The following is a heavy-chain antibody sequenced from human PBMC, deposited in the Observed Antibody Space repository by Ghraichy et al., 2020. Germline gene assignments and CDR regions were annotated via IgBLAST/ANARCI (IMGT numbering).Heavy chain of an antibody. J-gene: IGHJ4*02. CDR3: ARDRDSSSSPAREDRLDY. CDR1: GGTFSSYA. V-gene: IGHV1-69*13. D-gene: IGHD6-6*01. CDR2: IIPIFGTA. Sequence: SVKVSCKASGGTFSSYAISWVRQAPGQGLEWMGGIIPIFGTANYAQKFQGRVTITADESTSTAYMELSSLRSEDTAVYYCARDRDSSSSPAREDRLDYWGQGTLVTVSS.